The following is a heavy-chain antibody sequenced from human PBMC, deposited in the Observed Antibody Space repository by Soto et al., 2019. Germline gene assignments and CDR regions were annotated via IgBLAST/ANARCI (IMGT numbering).Heavy chain of an antibody. V-gene: IGHV3-21*01. CDR2: ISSSSSYI. CDR1: GFTFSSYS. J-gene: IGHJ6*02. D-gene: IGHD2-2*01. Sequence: GGSLRLSCAASGFTFSSYSMNWVRQAPGKGLEWVSSISSSSSYIYYADSVKGRFTISRDNAKNSLYLQMSSLRAEDTAVYYCATQLRGYCSSTSCYGVYYYGMDVWGQGTTVTVSS. CDR3: ATQLRGYCSSTSCYGVYYYGMDV.